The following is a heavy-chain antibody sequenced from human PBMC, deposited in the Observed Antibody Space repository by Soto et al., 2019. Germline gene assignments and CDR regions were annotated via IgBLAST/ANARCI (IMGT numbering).Heavy chain of an antibody. Sequence: QGQLEQSGAEVKKPGSSVKISCKASGGTLSDHGVSWLRQSPGHGLEWVGGTIPVFNTAKYAPKFQGRVTMTADKSTNIAYMELGSLRSDDTAFYYCARGVYGSGNYYTVPSAFDIWGQGTLVIVSS. CDR1: GGTLSDHG. J-gene: IGHJ3*02. V-gene: IGHV1-69*06. CDR3: ARGVYGSGNYYTVPSAFDI. D-gene: IGHD3-10*01. CDR2: TIPVFNTA.